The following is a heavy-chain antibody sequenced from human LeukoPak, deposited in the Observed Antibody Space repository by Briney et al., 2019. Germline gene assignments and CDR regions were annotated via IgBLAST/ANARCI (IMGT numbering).Heavy chain of an antibody. D-gene: IGHD4-17*01. CDR3: ARDPSRSGVTTDY. Sequence: GGSLRLSCAASGFTFSSYYMHWVRQAPGKGLVWVSRINTDGSSTSYADSVKGRFTISRDNAKNTLYLQMNSLRAEDTAVYYCARDPSRSGVTTDYWGQGTLVTVSS. CDR1: GFTFSSYY. V-gene: IGHV3-74*01. J-gene: IGHJ4*02. CDR2: INTDGSST.